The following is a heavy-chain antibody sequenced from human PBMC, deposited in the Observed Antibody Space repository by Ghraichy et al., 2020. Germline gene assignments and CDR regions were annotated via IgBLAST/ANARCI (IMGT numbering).Heavy chain of an antibody. CDR3: SRFTFRDIVVVPAASVLDY. J-gene: IGHJ4*02. CDR2: ISSSSSYI. CDR1: GFTFSSYS. Sequence: GSLRLSCAASGFTFSSYSMNWVRQAPGKGLEWVSSISSSSSYIYYADSVKGRFTISRDNAKNSLYLQMNSLRAEDTAVYYCSRFTFRDIVVVPAASVLDYWGQGTLVTVSS. D-gene: IGHD2-2*01. V-gene: IGHV3-21*01.